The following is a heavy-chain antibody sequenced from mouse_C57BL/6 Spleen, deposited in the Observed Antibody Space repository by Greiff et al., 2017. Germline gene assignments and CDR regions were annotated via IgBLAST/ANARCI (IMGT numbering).Heavy chain of an antibody. Sequence: EVQLVESGGGLVKPGGSLKLSCAASGFTFSDYGMHWVRQAPEKGLEWVAYISSGSSTIYYADTVKGRFTISKDNAKNTLFLQMTSLRSEDTARYDCANGDYYGSSYWYFDVWGTGTTVTVSS. CDR2: ISSGSSTI. D-gene: IGHD1-1*01. CDR3: ANGDYYGSSYWYFDV. CDR1: GFTFSDYG. V-gene: IGHV5-17*01. J-gene: IGHJ1*03.